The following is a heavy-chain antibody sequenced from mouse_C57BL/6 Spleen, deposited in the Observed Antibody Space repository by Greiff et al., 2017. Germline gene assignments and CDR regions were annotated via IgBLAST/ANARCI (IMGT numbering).Heavy chain of an antibody. D-gene: IGHD2-4*01. CDR3: TRYYDYDPWFAY. V-gene: IGHV1-5*01. CDR1: GYTFTSYW. J-gene: IGHJ3*01. CDR2: IYPGNSDT. Sequence: EVQLQQSGTVLARPGASVKMSCKTSGYTFTSYWMHWVQQRPGQGLEWIGAIYPGNSDTSYNQKFKGKAKLTAVTSASTAYMELSSLTNEDSAVYYCTRYYDYDPWFAYWGQGTLVTVSA.